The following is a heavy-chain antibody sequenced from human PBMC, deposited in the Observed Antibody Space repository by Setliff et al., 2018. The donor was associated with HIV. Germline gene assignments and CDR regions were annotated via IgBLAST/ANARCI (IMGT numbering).Heavy chain of an antibody. D-gene: IGHD6-6*01. CDR1: GYTFTDYY. Sequence: GYTFTDYYMHWVQQAPGKGLEWMGHVDPENGESIYAEKFQGRVTIRADRSVDTVYMELSSLRSEDTAVYYCARDPAPSSSASYFQHWGQGTPVTVSS. V-gene: IGHV1-69-2*01. J-gene: IGHJ1*01. CDR3: ARDPAPSSSASYFQH. CDR2: VDPENGES.